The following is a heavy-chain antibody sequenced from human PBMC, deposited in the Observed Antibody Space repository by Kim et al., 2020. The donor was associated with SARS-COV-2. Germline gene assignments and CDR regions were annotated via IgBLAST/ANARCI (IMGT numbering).Heavy chain of an antibody. Sequence: GESLKISCKGSGYSFTSYWISWVRQMPEKGLEWMGRIDPSDSYTNYSPSFQGHVTISADKSISTAYLQWSSLKASDTAMYYCARPLPRGAAPIGVWFDPWGQGTLVTVSS. J-gene: IGHJ5*02. CDR1: GYSFTSYW. V-gene: IGHV5-10-1*01. D-gene: IGHD6-13*01. CDR3: ARPLPRGAAPIGVWFDP. CDR2: IDPSDSYT.